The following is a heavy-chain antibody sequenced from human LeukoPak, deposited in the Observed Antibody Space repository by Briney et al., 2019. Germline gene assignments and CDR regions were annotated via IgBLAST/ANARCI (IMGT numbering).Heavy chain of an antibody. CDR2: VRSKANNRAT. Sequence: GGSLRLSCAASGFVFSGSAMHWVRQASGKGLEWVGRVRSKANNRATTYAAALKGRFNISRDDSKNTIYLEMNSLKAEDTAVYYCTRGTSSGFDYWGRGTLVTVSS. CDR1: GFVFSGSA. V-gene: IGHV3-73*01. CDR3: TRGTSSGFDY. D-gene: IGHD6-19*01. J-gene: IGHJ4*02.